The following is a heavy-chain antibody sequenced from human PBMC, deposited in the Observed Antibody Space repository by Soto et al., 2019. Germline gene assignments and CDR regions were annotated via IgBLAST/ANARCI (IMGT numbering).Heavy chain of an antibody. V-gene: IGHV3-30-3*01. Sequence: QVQLVESGGGVVQPGRSLRLSCAASGFTFSSYAMHWVRQAPGKGLGWVAGISYDGSNKYYADSVKGRFTISRDNSKNTLYLQMNSLRAEDRAVYYCARVLVATFIPQLEDPELDYWGQGTLVTVSS. D-gene: IGHD5-12*01. J-gene: IGHJ4*02. CDR1: GFTFSSYA. CDR3: ARVLVATFIPQLEDPELDY. CDR2: ISYDGSNK.